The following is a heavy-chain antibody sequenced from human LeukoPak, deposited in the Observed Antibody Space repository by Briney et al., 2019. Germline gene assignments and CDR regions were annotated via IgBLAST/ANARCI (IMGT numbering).Heavy chain of an antibody. CDR2: IYYSGST. J-gene: IGHJ3*02. CDR1: GGSFSGYY. CDR3: ASKHDYGDYVGAFDI. D-gene: IGHD4-17*01. V-gene: IGHV4-31*11. Sequence: PSETLSLTCAVYGGSFSGYYWSWIRQHPGKGLEWIGYIYYSGSTYYNPSLKSRVTISVDTSKNQFSLKLSSVTAADTAVYYCASKHDYGDYVGAFDIWGQGTMVTVSS.